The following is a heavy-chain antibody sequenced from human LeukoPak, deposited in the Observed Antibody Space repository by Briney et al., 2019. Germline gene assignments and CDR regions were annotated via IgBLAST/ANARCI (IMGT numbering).Heavy chain of an antibody. D-gene: IGHD1-1*01. Sequence: GGSLRLSCAASGFSFDTYSMDWVRQAPGKGREWVSSISSSSSYIYYADSVKGRVTISRDNAKNSLYLQMNSLRADDTAVYYCARSPGATWSFDYWGQGTLVTVSS. CDR2: ISSSSSYI. V-gene: IGHV3-21*01. J-gene: IGHJ4*02. CDR3: ARSPGATWSFDY. CDR1: GFSFDTYS.